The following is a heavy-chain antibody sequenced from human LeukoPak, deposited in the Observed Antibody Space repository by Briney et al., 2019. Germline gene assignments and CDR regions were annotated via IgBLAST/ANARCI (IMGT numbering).Heavy chain of an antibody. J-gene: IGHJ3*02. V-gene: IGHV3-11*04. CDR1: GFTFSDYY. CDR2: ISSSGSTI. CDR3: ARDSPVLGDAFDI. Sequence: PGGSLRLSCAASGFTFSDYYMSWIRQAPGKGLEWVSYISSSGSTIYYADSVKGRFTISRDNAKNSLYLQMNSLSAEDTAAYYCARDSPVLGDAFDIWGQGTMVTVSS.